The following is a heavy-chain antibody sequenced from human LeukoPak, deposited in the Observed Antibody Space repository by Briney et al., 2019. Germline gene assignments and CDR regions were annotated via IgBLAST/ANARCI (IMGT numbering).Heavy chain of an antibody. Sequence: SETLSLTCTVSGGSISSSSYYWGWIRQPPGKGLEWIGSIYYSGSTYYNPSLKSRVTISVDTSKNQFSLKLSSVTAADTAVYYCARRDSSGYSAYDAFDIWGQGTMVTVSS. CDR1: GGSISSSSYY. V-gene: IGHV4-39*01. J-gene: IGHJ3*02. D-gene: IGHD3-22*01. CDR2: IYYSGST. CDR3: ARRDSSGYSAYDAFDI.